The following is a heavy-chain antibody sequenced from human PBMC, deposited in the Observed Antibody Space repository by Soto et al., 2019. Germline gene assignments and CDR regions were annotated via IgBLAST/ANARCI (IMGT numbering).Heavy chain of an antibody. CDR2: IYPDDSDT. J-gene: IGHJ5*02. V-gene: IGHV5-51*01. CDR1: GYTFTSYW. Sequence: GESLKISCKGSGYTFTSYWIAWVRQMPGKGLEWMGIIYPDDSDTRYSPSFQGQVTLSADRSINTAYLQWNSLKASDTAMYYCARHHRDDSSGRWFDPWGQGTLVTVSS. CDR3: ARHHRDDSSGRWFDP. D-gene: IGHD3-22*01.